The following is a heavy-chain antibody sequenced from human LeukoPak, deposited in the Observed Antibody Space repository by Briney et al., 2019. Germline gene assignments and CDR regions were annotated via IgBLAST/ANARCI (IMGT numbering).Heavy chain of an antibody. CDR2: INPNSGGT. Sequence: ASVKVSCKASGYTFTGYYMHWVRQAPGQGLEWMGWINPNSGGTNYAQKFQGRVTMTRDTSISTTYMELSRLRSDDTAVYYCARVAQYSSGWYSSRDWFDPWGQGALVTVSS. D-gene: IGHD6-19*01. CDR1: GYTFTGYY. CDR3: ARVAQYSSGWYSSRDWFDP. J-gene: IGHJ5*02. V-gene: IGHV1-2*02.